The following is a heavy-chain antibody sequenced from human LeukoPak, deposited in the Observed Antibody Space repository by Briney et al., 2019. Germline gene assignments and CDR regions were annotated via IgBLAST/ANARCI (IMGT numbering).Heavy chain of an antibody. D-gene: IGHD1-26*01. CDR2: ISSSGSTI. J-gene: IGHJ4*02. V-gene: IGHV3-48*03. CDR3: ARDLSSGSYFPSLSY. CDR1: GFTFSSYE. Sequence: GGSLRLSCAASGFTFSSYEMNWVRQAPGKGLEWVSYISSSGSTIYYADSVKGRFTISRDNAKNSLYLQMNSLRAEDTGIYYCARDLSSGSYFPSLSYWGQGTLVTVPS.